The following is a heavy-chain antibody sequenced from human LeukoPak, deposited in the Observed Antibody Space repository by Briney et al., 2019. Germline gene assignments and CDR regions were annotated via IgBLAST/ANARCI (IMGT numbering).Heavy chain of an antibody. D-gene: IGHD2-2*01. Sequence: ASVKVSCKASRYTFTIYDVNWVRQATGQGLEWMGWMNPNSGNTGYAQKFQGRVTMTRNTSISTAYMELSSLRSEDTAVYYCAQRYCRSTSCYFGYWGQGTLVTVSS. J-gene: IGHJ4*02. CDR2: MNPNSGNT. CDR3: AQRYCRSTSCYFGY. CDR1: RYTFTIYD. V-gene: IGHV1-8*01.